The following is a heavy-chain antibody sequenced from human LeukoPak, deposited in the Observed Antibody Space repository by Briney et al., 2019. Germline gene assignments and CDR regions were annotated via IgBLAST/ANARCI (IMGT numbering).Heavy chain of an antibody. J-gene: IGHJ4*02. CDR1: GDYISSSY. D-gene: IGHD6-13*01. CDR2: FYYSGGT. Sequence: SETLSLTCTVSGDYISSSYWNWIRQPPGKGLEWIGYFYYSGGTNYNPSLKSRVTISVDTSRNQFSLKLSSVTAADTAVYYCARHANPYSSSWFDYWGQGTLVTVSS. V-gene: IGHV4-59*08. CDR3: ARHANPYSSSWFDY.